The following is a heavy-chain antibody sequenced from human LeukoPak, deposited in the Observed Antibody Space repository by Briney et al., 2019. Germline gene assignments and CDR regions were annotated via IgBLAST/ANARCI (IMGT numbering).Heavy chain of an antibody. CDR2: IHPEGNEK. CDR1: GFTFSDFW. CDR3: ARGDAFSGDH. V-gene: IGHV3-7*04. J-gene: IGHJ4*02. Sequence: GGSLRLSCAVSGFTFSDFWMSWVRQAPGRGLEWVDNIHPEGNEKYHVESVKGRFTISRDNAKNSLFMQMNGLRVEDMAVYYCARGDAFSGDHWGQGTLVTVSS.